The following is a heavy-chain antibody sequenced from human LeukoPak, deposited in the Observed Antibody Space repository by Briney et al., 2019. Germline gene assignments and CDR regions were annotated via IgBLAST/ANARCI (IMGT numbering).Heavy chain of an antibody. J-gene: IGHJ4*02. CDR2: ISSSSSYI. V-gene: IGHV3-21*01. CDR3: ARATPNSSSWYYFDY. D-gene: IGHD6-13*01. CDR1: GFTFSSYS. Sequence: GGSLRLSCAASGFTFSSYSMNWVRQAPGKGLEWVSSISSSSSYIYYADSVKGRFTISRDNAKNSLYLQMNSLRAEDTAVYYCARATPNSSSWYYFDYWGQGTLVTVSS.